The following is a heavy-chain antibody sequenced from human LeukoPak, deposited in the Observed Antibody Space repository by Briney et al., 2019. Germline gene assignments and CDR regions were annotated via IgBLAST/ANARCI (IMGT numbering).Heavy chain of an antibody. J-gene: IGHJ4*02. V-gene: IGHV4-34*01. Sequence: SETLSLTCAVYGGSFSGYYWSWIRQPPGKGLEWIGEINHSGSTNYNPSLKSRVTMSVDTAKHQFSLKLSSVTAADTAVYYCARLPYCSGGSCYFDYWGQGTLVTVSS. CDR2: INHSGST. D-gene: IGHD2-15*01. CDR3: ARLPYCSGGSCYFDY. CDR1: GGSFSGYY.